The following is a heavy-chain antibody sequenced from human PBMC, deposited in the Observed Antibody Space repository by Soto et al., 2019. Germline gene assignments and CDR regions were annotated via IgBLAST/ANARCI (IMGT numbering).Heavy chain of an antibody. D-gene: IGHD3-3*01. Sequence: SVKVSCKASGGTFSSYAISWVRQAPGQGLEWMGGIIPIFGTANYAQKFQGRVTITADESTSTAYMELSSLRSEDTAVYYCERAPRFQLRFSNTRDYYYGMHVRGKGTTVTVSX. V-gene: IGHV1-69*13. CDR1: GGTFSSYA. CDR2: IIPIFGTA. CDR3: ERAPRFQLRFSNTRDYYYGMHV. J-gene: IGHJ6*04.